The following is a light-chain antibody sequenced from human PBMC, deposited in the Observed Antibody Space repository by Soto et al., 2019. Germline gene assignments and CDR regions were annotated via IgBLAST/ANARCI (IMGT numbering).Light chain of an antibody. J-gene: IGKJ1*01. CDR1: QSISSW. V-gene: IGKV1-5*03. CDR2: KAS. Sequence: DILMTQSPSTLSASVGDRVTITCRASQSISSWLAWYQQKPGKAPKLLIYKASSLESGVPSRFSGSGSGTEFTLTISSLQPDDFATYYCQQYHNYRTFGQGTKVEIK. CDR3: QQYHNYRT.